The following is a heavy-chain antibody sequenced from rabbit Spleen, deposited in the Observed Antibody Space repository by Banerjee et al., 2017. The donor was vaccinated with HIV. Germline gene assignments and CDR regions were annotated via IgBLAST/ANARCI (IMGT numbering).Heavy chain of an antibody. J-gene: IGHJ3*01. CDR2: INTATGKA. Sequence: QEQLEESGGGLVKPEGSLTLTCKASGFSFSDRDVMCWVRQAPGKGLEWIACINTATGKAVYASWAKGRFTISKTSSTTVTLQMTSLTAADTATYFCARGIPGARDRLDLWGQGTLVTVS. V-gene: IGHV1S45*01. CDR3: ARGIPGARDRLDL. CDR1: GFSFSDRDV. D-gene: IGHD3-1*01.